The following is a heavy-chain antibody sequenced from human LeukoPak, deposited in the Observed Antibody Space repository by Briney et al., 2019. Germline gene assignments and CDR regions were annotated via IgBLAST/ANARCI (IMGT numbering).Heavy chain of an antibody. CDR2: INPNSSGT. CDR3: ATHPGYPYYFDY. D-gene: IGHD6-25*01. J-gene: IGHJ4*02. CDR1: GYTFTGYY. Sequence: GASVKVSCKPSGYTFTGYYMHWVRQAPGQGLEWMGWINPNSSGTDYAQKFQGRVTKTEDTSTDTAYMELSSLRSEDTAVYYCATHPGYPYYFDYWGQGTLVTVSS. V-gene: IGHV1-2*02.